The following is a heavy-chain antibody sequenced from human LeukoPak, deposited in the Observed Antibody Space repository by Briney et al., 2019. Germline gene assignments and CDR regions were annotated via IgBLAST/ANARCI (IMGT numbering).Heavy chain of an antibody. CDR3: AGDLISGSGSLGY. Sequence: GGSLRLSCAASGFTFSSYGMHWVRQAPGKGLEWVAVISYDGSNKYYADSVKGRFTISRDNSKNTLYLQMNSLRAEDTAVYYCAGDLISGSGSLGYWGQGTPVTVSS. J-gene: IGHJ4*02. V-gene: IGHV3-30*03. D-gene: IGHD3-10*01. CDR1: GFTFSSYG. CDR2: ISYDGSNK.